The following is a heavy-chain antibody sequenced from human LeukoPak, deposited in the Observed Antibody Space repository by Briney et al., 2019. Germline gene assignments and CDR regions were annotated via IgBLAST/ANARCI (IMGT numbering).Heavy chain of an antibody. CDR3: ARIYCGGDCYSGAFDI. CDR2: IYPGDSDT. Sequence: GESLKISCKGSGYSFTSYWIGWVRQMPGEGLEWMGIIYPGDSDTRYSPSFQGQVAISADKSISTAYLQWSSLKASDTAMYYCARIYCGGDCYSGAFDIWGQGTVVTVSS. J-gene: IGHJ3*02. V-gene: IGHV5-51*01. CDR1: GYSFTSYW. D-gene: IGHD2-21*02.